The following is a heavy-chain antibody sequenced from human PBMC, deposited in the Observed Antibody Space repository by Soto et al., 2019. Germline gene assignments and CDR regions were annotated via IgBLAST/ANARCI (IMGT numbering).Heavy chain of an antibody. CDR3: ARDLRFGVVITHFDY. CDR1: GYTFISYG. CDR2: IWYDGSNK. J-gene: IGHJ4*02. Sequence: RRLSCAASGYTFISYGIHWVRQAPGKGLEWVAVIWYDGSNKYYADSVKGRFTISRDNSKNTLYLQMNSLRAEDTAVYYCARDLRFGVVITHFDYWGQGPLVTVSP. V-gene: IGHV3-33*01. D-gene: IGHD3-3*01.